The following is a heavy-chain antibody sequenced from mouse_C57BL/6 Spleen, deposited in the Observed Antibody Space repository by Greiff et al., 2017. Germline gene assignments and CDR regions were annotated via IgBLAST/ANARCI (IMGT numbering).Heavy chain of an antibody. Sequence: QVQLQQPGTELVKPGASVKLSCKASGYTFTSYWMHWVKQRPGQGLEWIGNINPSNGGTNYNEKFKSKATLTVDKSSSTAYMQLSSLKSEDSAVYDSARWAVVHYFDYWGQGTTLTVSS. CDR1: GYTFTSYW. CDR3: ARWAVVHYFDY. D-gene: IGHD1-1*01. CDR2: INPSNGGT. V-gene: IGHV1-53*01. J-gene: IGHJ2*01.